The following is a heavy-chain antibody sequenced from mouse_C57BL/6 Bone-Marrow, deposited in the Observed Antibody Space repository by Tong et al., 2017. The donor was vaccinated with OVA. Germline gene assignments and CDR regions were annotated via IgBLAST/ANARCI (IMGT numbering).Heavy chain of an antibody. J-gene: IGHJ3*01. Sequence: VQLQESGAELVRPGTSVKVSCKASGYAFTNYLIEWVKQRPGQGLEWIGVINPGSGGTNYNEKFKGKATLTADKSSSTADMQLSSLTSEDSAVYFCAREQMMVTPFAYWGQGTLVTVSA. CDR2: INPGSGGT. CDR3: AREQMMVTPFAY. CDR1: GYAFTNYL. V-gene: IGHV1-54*01. D-gene: IGHD2-3*01.